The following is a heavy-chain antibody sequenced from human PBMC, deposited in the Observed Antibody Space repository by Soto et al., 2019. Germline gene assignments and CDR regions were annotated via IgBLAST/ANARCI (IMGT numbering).Heavy chain of an antibody. CDR2: IYYSGST. CDR3: AKFYASGSTTFDY. V-gene: IGHV4-30-4*01. CDR1: GGSISSNNYY. J-gene: IGHJ4*02. D-gene: IGHD3-10*01. Sequence: QVQLQESGPGLVKPSQTLSLTCTVSGGSISSNNYYWSWIRQPPGKGLEWIGYIYYSGSTYYNPSLKSRVTISVDPSKNQFSLKLSSVTAADTAVYYCAKFYASGSTTFDYWGQGTLVTVSS.